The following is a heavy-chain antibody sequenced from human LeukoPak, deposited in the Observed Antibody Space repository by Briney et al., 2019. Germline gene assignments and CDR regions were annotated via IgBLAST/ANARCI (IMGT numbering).Heavy chain of an antibody. CDR1: GYTFTIYG. V-gene: IGHV1-18*04. J-gene: IGHJ6*04. Sequence: GASVKVSFKASGYTFTIYGISWVRQAPGQGLEWMGWISAYNGNTNYAQKLQGRVTMTTDTSTSTAYMELRSLRSDDTAAYYCARDPPPLLWFGELSPYYYGMDVWGKGTTVTVSS. CDR2: ISAYNGNT. D-gene: IGHD3-10*01. CDR3: ARDPPPLLWFGELSPYYYGMDV.